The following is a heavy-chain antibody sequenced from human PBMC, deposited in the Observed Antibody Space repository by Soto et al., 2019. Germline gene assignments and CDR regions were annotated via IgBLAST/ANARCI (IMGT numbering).Heavy chain of an antibody. CDR2: IIPIFGTA. CDR3: AGYNVDTAMVGFDY. J-gene: IGHJ4*02. V-gene: IGHV1-69*12. D-gene: IGHD5-18*01. CDR1: GGTFSSYA. Sequence: QVQLVQSGAEVKKPGSSVKVSCKASGGTFSSYAISWVRQAPGQGLEWMGGIIPIFGTANYAQKFQGRVTXXAXEXXSTADMERGSLRSEDTAVYYWAGYNVDTAMVGFDYWGQGTLVTVSS.